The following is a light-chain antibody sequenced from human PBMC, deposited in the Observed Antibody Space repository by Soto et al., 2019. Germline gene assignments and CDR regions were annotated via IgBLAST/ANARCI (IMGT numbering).Light chain of an antibody. J-gene: IGKJ5*01. CDR2: DAS. V-gene: IGKV3-11*01. CDR3: QQRSNWPIN. Sequence: ESVLTQSPATLSLSPGERATLSCRASQSVSSYLAWYQQKPGQAPRLLIYDASNRATGIPARFSGSGSGTDFTLTISSLEPEDFAVYYCQQRSNWPINFGQGKRLAIK. CDR1: QSVSSY.